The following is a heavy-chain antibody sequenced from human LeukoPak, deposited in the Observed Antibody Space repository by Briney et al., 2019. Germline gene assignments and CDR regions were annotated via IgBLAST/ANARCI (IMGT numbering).Heavy chain of an antibody. D-gene: IGHD6-6*01. V-gene: IGHV1-2*02. CDR2: INPNSGGT. Sequence: GASVNVSCKASGYTFTGYYMHWVRQAPGQGLEWMGWINPNSGGTNYAQKFQGRVTMTRDTSISTAYMELSRLRSDDTAVYYCARGVEYSSSSLDYWGQGTLVTVSS. CDR1: GYTFTGYY. CDR3: ARGVEYSSSSLDY. J-gene: IGHJ4*02.